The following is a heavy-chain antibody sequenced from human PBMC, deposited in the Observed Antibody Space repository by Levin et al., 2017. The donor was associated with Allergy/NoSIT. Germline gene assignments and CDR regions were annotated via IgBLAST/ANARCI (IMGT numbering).Heavy chain of an antibody. CDR1: GYTFTSYG. CDR3: ARGIMITFGGVIAYYDAFDI. D-gene: IGHD3-16*02. Sequence: ASVKVSCKASGYTFTSYGISWVRQAPGQGLEWMGWISAYNGNTNCAQKLQGRVTMTTDTSTSTAYMELRSLRSDDTAVYYCARGIMITFGGVIAYYDAFDIWGQGTMVTVSS. CDR2: ISAYNGNT. J-gene: IGHJ3*02. V-gene: IGHV1-18*01.